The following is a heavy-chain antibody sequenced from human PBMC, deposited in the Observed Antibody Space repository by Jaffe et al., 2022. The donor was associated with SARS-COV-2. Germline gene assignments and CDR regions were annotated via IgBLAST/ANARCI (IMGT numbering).Heavy chain of an antibody. CDR1: GFTFSSYS. D-gene: IGHD3-9*01. V-gene: IGHV3-21*01. J-gene: IGHJ6*02. CDR3: ARGGRDDILTGPLYGMDV. CDR2: ISSSSSYI. Sequence: EVQLVESGGGLVKPGGSLRLSCAASGFTFSSYSMNWVRQAPGKGLEWVSSISSSSSYIYYADSVKGRFTISRDNAKNSLYLQMNSLRAEDTAVYYCARGGRDDILTGPLYGMDVWGQGTTVTVSS.